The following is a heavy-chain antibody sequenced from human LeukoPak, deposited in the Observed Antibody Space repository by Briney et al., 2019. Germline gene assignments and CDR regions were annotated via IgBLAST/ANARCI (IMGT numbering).Heavy chain of an antibody. V-gene: IGHV4-31*03. CDR3: ARSLIVVVATTAETGFDY. CDR1: GGSISSGGYY. CDR2: IYYSGST. Sequence: SQTLSLTCTVSGGSISSGGYYWSWIRQHPGKGLEWIGYIYYSGSTYYHPSFKSRVTIPVNTSKNQFSLKLSSVTPTDTAVYFCARSLIVVVATTAETGFDYWGQGTLVTVSS. J-gene: IGHJ4*02. D-gene: IGHD2-15*01.